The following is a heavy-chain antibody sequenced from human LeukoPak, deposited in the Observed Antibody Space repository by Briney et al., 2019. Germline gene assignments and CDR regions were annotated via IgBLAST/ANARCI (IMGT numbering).Heavy chain of an antibody. D-gene: IGHD3-9*01. CDR2: IYYSGST. V-gene: IGHV4-59*08. Sequence: SETLSLTCTVSGGSISSYYWSWIRQPPGKGLEWIGYIYYSGSTNYNLSLKSRVTISVDTSKNQFSLKLSSVTAADTAVYYCARLKPALRYFDWSNPFDYWGQGTLVTVSS. CDR3: ARLKPALRYFDWSNPFDY. CDR1: GGSISSYY. J-gene: IGHJ4*02.